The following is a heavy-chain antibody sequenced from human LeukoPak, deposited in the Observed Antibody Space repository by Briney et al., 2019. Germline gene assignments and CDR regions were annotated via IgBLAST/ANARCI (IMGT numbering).Heavy chain of an antibody. CDR3: ASCDSSDYYNFDY. D-gene: IGHD3-22*01. CDR2: IYYSGST. Sequence: SETLSLTCTVSGGSISSYYWSWIRQPPGKGLEWIGYIYYSGSTYYNPSLKSRVTISVDTSKNQFSLKLTSVTAADTAVYYCASCDSSDYYNFDYWGQGTLVTVSS. V-gene: IGHV4-59*12. J-gene: IGHJ4*02. CDR1: GGSISSYY.